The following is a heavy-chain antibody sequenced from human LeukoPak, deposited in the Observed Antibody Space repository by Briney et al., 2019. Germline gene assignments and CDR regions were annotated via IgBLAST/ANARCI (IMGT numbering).Heavy chain of an antibody. Sequence: SETLSLTCAVYGGSFSGYYWSWIRQPPGKGLEWIGEINHSGSTNYNPSLKSRVTISVDTSKNQFSLKLSSVTAADTAVYYCARLSIVGATLLWDYWGQGTLVTVSS. CDR1: GGSFSGYY. CDR2: INHSGST. V-gene: IGHV4-34*01. J-gene: IGHJ4*02. CDR3: ARLSIVGATLLWDY. D-gene: IGHD1-26*01.